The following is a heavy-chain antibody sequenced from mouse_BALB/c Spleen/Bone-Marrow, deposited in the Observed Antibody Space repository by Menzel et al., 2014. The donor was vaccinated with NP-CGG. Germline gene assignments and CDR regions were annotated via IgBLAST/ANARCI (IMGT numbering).Heavy chain of an antibody. CDR2: INPSSGYT. D-gene: IGHD2-4*01. J-gene: IGHJ3*01. Sequence: QVQLKESGAELAKPGASVKMSCKASGYTFTSYWMHWVKQRLGQGLEWIGNINPSSGYTEYNQKFKDKATLTADKSSSTAYMQLSSLTSEDSAVYYCARPITTGIQAWFAYWGQGILVTVSA. V-gene: IGHV1-7*01. CDR1: GYTFTSYW. CDR3: ARPITTGIQAWFAY.